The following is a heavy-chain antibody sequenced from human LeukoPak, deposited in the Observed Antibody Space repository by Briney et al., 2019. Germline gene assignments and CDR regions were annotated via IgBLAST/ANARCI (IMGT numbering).Heavy chain of an antibody. J-gene: IGHJ4*02. CDR2: IYYSGST. D-gene: IGHD6-19*01. CDR1: GSCISSYY. V-gene: IGHV4-59*01. Sequence: SETLSLTCTVSGSCISSYYWSWIRQPPGKGLEWIGYIYYSGSTNYNPSLKSRVTISVDTSKNQFSLKLSSVTAADTAVYYCARSGGPLRSFDYWGQGTLVTVSS. CDR3: ARSGGPLRSFDY.